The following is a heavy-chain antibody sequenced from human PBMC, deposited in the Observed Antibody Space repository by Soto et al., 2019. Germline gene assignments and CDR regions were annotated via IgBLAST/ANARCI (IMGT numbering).Heavy chain of an antibody. CDR1: GFTFSNYW. CDR2: IKQDGSEK. V-gene: IGHV3-7*01. CDR3: ARIASTGRGWDV. Sequence: EVQLVASGGGLVQPGGSLRLSCAASGFTFSNYWMSWVRQAPVKGLEWVGNIKQDGSEKNYVDFVEGRFTISRDNAENSLYLQVNSLRGADTAVYYCARIASTGRGWDVWGQGTTVVVSS. D-gene: IGHD6-13*01. J-gene: IGHJ6*02.